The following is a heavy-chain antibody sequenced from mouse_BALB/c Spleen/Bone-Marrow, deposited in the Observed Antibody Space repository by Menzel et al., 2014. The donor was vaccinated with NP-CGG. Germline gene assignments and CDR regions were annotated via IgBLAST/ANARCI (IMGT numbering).Heavy chain of an antibody. CDR2: INPYNDDT. J-gene: IGHJ3*01. D-gene: IGHD1-2*01. V-gene: IGHV1-14*01. Sequence: EVKLVESGPELVKPGASVKMSCKAYGYTFTSYIIHWVKQKPGPGLEWIGYINPYNDDTKYNERFRNKATLTSDKSSSTAYMELSSLTSDDSAVYYCARWHYYGAYCGHGTLATVSA. CDR1: GYTFTSYI. CDR3: ARWHYYGAY.